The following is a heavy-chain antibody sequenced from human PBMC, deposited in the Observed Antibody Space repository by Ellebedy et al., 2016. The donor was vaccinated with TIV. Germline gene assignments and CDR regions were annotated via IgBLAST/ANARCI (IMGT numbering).Heavy chain of an antibody. J-gene: IGHJ6*02. V-gene: IGHV3-66*01. Sequence: PGESLKISCAVSGFTVSTNYLSWVRQAPGKGLEWVSTIYSDGTTYYADSVRGRFTISRDNSKNTLYLQMKSLRADDTAVYYCANNWVVRGEGWNNGMDVWGQGTTVTVSS. D-gene: IGHD3-10*01. CDR2: IYSDGTT. CDR3: ANNWVVRGEGWNNGMDV. CDR1: GFTVSTNY.